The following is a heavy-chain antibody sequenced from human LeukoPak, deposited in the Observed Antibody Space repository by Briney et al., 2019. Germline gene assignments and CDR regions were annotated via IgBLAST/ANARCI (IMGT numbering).Heavy chain of an antibody. Sequence: GGSLRLSCAASGFTFSSYAMSWVRQAPGKGLEWVSVIYSGGSTYYADSVKGRFTISRDNSKNTLYLQMNSLRAEDTAVYYCARGTAAIDYWGQGTLVTVSS. CDR3: ARGTAAIDY. J-gene: IGHJ4*02. CDR2: IYSGGST. CDR1: GFTFSSYA. V-gene: IGHV3-53*01. D-gene: IGHD2-2*01.